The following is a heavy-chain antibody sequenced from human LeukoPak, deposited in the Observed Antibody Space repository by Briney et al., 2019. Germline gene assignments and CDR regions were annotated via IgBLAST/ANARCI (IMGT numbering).Heavy chain of an antibody. Sequence: KSSETLSLTCAVSGGSISSSNWWSWVRQPPGKGLEWIGEIYHSGSTNYNPSLKSRVTISVDKSKNQFSLKLSSVTAADTAVYYCARGQLDYGGISGEYFQHWGQGTLVTVSS. V-gene: IGHV4-4*02. D-gene: IGHD4-23*01. CDR3: ARGQLDYGGISGEYFQH. CDR2: IYHSGST. J-gene: IGHJ1*01. CDR1: GGSISSSNW.